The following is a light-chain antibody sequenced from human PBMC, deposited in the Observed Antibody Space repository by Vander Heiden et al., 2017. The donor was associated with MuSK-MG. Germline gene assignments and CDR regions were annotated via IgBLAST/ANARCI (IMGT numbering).Light chain of an antibody. CDR3: QQSFSTPIT. CDR2: AAS. J-gene: IGKJ2*01. Sequence: DISMTQSPSSLSASVGDRVTITCRASQSLTRYLNWYQQKPGKAPKLLIYAASSLQSGVPSRFSGSGSGTDFTLTISILQPEDFATYFCQQSFSTPITFGHGTKVEIK. CDR1: QSLTRY. V-gene: IGKV1-39*01.